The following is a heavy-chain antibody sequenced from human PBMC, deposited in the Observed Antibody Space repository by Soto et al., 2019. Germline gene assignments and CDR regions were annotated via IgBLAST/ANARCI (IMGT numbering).Heavy chain of an antibody. J-gene: IGHJ3*02. D-gene: IGHD5-12*01. Sequence: QVQLQESDAGLVKASQTLSLTCTVSGGSVSSGAYYWTWIRQRPGKGLEWIGYIYYSGSTYYSPSLKSRLSISLDTYTNQFSLRLSSVTAADTAMYYCARARLRAVYAFDIWGQGTMVTVSS. CDR1: GGSVSSGAYY. CDR2: IYYSGST. CDR3: ARARLRAVYAFDI. V-gene: IGHV4-31*03.